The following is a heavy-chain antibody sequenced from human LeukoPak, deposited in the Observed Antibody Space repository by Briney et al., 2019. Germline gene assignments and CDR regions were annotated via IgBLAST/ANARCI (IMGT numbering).Heavy chain of an antibody. Sequence: SETLSLTCTVSGGSISRYYWSWIRQPPGKGLEWIGYIYYSGSTNYNPSLKSRVTISVDTSKNQFSLKLSSVTAADTAVYYCARGSGSSWYEYWFDPWGQGTLVTVSS. CDR2: IYYSGST. V-gene: IGHV4-59*01. J-gene: IGHJ5*02. CDR1: GGSISRYY. CDR3: ARGSGSSWYEYWFDP. D-gene: IGHD6-13*01.